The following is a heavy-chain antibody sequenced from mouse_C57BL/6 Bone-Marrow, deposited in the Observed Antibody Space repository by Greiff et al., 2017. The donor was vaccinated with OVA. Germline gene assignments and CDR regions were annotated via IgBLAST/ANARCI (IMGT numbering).Heavy chain of an antibody. V-gene: IGHV14-1*01. Sequence: EVQLQQSGAELVRPGASVKLSCTASGFNIKDYYMHWVKQRPEQGLEWIGRIDPEDGDTEYAPKFQGKATMTADTSSNTAYLQLSSLTSEDTAVYYCTTPDYYGSSFAMDYWGQGTSVTVSS. J-gene: IGHJ4*01. CDR2: IDPEDGDT. CDR3: TTPDYYGSSFAMDY. CDR1: GFNIKDYY. D-gene: IGHD1-1*01.